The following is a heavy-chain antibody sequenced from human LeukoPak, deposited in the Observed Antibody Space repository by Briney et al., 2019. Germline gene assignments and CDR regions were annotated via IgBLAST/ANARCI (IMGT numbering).Heavy chain of an antibody. CDR1: GFTFSSYE. CDR3: VRSAYRSITN. D-gene: IGHD1-1*01. CDR2: TNPLASEK. V-gene: IGHV3-7*01. J-gene: IGHJ4*02. Sequence: PGGSLRLSCAASGFTFSSYEMNWVRQAPGKGLEWAAHTNPLASEKQYVGSVEGRFTVSRDNTRSSLYLQMDSLRVEDTAVYYCVRSAYRSITNWGQGVLVIVSS.